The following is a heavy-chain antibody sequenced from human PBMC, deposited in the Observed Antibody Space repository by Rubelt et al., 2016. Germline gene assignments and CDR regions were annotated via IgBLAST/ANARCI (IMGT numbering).Heavy chain of an antibody. J-gene: IGHJ5*02. V-gene: IGHV4-34*01. D-gene: IGHD6-19*01. Sequence: QVQLQQWGAGLLKPSETLSLTCAVYGGSFSGYYWSWIRQPPGKGLEWIGEINHSGSTNYNPSLKSRVTSSRHMSQNLFSRQLRSGTDADTAVEYCARWGWGAEAGTRGVDPWGQGTLVTVSS. CDR2: INHSGST. CDR3: ARWGWGAEAGTRGVDP. CDR1: GGSFSGYY.